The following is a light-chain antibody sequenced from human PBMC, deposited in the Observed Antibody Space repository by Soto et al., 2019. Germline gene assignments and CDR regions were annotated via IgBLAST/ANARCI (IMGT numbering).Light chain of an antibody. Sequence: DMQMTQSPSSLSASVGDSVNITCRASQGISNYLAWYQQKPGKVPKLLIYAASTLQSGVPSRFSGSGSGTDFTPTISRLEPEDFAVYYCQQRSNWLAITFGQGTRLEIK. J-gene: IGKJ5*01. V-gene: IGKV1-27*01. CDR1: QGISNY. CDR2: AAS. CDR3: QQRSNWLAIT.